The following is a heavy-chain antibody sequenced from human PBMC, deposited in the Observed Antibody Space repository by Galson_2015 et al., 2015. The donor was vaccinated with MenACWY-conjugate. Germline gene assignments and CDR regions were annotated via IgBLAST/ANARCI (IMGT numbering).Heavy chain of an antibody. CDR2: IKWNGGST. J-gene: IGHJ4*02. CDR1: GFTFDDYG. V-gene: IGHV3-20*04. D-gene: IGHD2-2*01. CDR3: ARTPSSTSCPDY. Sequence: SLRLSCAASGFTFDDYGMSWVRQAPGKGLEWVSGIKWNGGSTGYADSVKGRFTISRDNAKNSLYLQMNSLRAEDTALYYCARTPSSTSCPDYWGRGTLVTVSS.